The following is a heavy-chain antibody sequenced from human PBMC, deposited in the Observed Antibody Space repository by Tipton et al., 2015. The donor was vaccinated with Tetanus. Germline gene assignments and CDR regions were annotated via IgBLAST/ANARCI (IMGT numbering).Heavy chain of an antibody. CDR2: IYYSGDT. CDR1: GASISSGGYF. J-gene: IGHJ5*02. V-gene: IGHV4-31*03. Sequence: TLSLTCSVSGASISSGGYFWNWIRHRPGKGLEWIGYIYYSGDTFYNPSLKSRVNISVDTSKNQFSLRLTSVTAADTAVYYCARDQGGGRVVRLNWFDPWGHGTLVTVSS. D-gene: IGHD6-6*01. CDR3: ARDQGGGRVVRLNWFDP.